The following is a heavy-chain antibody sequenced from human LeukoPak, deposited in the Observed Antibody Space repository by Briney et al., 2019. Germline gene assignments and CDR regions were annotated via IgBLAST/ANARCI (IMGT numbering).Heavy chain of an antibody. CDR2: ITSSNTI. CDR3: ARFLRNYWYSDY. CDR1: GLTFSSYN. J-gene: IGHJ4*02. Sequence: GGSLRLSCAASGLTFSSYNMNWVRQAPGKGLEWISQITSSNTIYYADSVKGRFTISRDNDMNSLYLQMNSLTDEDTAMYYCARFLRNYWYSDYWGQGTLVTVSS. D-gene: IGHD1-7*01. V-gene: IGHV3-48*02.